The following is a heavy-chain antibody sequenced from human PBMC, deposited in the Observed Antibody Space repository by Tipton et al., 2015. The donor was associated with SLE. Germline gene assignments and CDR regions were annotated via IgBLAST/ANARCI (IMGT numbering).Heavy chain of an antibody. J-gene: IGHJ4*02. CDR2: IRSKAYGGTT. CDR3: TRASMITFGGAYRGGFDY. D-gene: IGHD3-16*01. V-gene: IGHV3-49*04. Sequence: SLRLSCTASGFTFGDYAMSWVRQAPGKGLEWVGFIRSKAYGGTTEYAASVKGRFTISRDDSKSIAYLQMNSLKTEDTAVYYCTRASMITFGGAYRGGFDYWGQGTLVTVSS. CDR1: GFTFGDYA.